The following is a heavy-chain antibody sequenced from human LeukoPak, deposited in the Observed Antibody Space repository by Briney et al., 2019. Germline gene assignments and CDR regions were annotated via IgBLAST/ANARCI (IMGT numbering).Heavy chain of an antibody. V-gene: IGHV3-21*01. CDR1: GFTFSSYS. D-gene: IGHD4-11*01. Sequence: PGGSLRLSCAASGFTFSSYSMNWVRQAPGKGLEWVSSISSSSSYIYYADSVKGRSTISRDNAKNSLYLQMNSLRAEDTAVYYCAREVIYSNYGNSFDYWGQGTLVTVSS. CDR2: ISSSSSYI. J-gene: IGHJ4*02. CDR3: AREVIYSNYGNSFDY.